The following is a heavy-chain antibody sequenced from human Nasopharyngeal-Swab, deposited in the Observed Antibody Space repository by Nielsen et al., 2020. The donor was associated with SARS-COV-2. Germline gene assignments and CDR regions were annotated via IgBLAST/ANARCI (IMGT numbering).Heavy chain of an antibody. J-gene: IGHJ6*02. CDR2: IYTSGST. CDR3: ASRYSSGWYYFDYYYGMDV. CDR1: GGSISSGSYY. D-gene: IGHD6-19*01. Sequence: SETLSLTCTVSGGSISSGSYYWSWIRQPAGKGLEWIGRIYTSGSTNYNPSLKSRVTISVDTSKNQFSLKLSSVTAADTAVYYCASRYSSGWYYFDYYYGMDVWGQGTTVTVSS. V-gene: IGHV4-61*02.